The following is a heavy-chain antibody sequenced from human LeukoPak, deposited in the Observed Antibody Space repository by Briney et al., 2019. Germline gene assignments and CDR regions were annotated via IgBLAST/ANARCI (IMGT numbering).Heavy chain of an antibody. CDR1: GFTFSRNV. V-gene: IGHV3-30*01. CDR2: ISYDGNNK. J-gene: IGHJ6*03. Sequence: GRSLWLSCVASGFTFSRNVLHWDRQAPGQGLEGVATISYDGNNKFHEDSVKGRFTISRDNSRNKVYLKMDSLRPEDTAVYHCAKGGIPPGHYYYYYYMDVLGNGATVTVCS. D-gene: IGHD3-10*01. CDR3: AKGGIPPGHYYYYYYMDV.